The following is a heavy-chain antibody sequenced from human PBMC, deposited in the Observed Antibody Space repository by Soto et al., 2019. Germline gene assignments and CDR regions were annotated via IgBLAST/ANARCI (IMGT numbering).Heavy chain of an antibody. J-gene: IGHJ4*02. Sequence: EVQLVESGGGLVKPGGSLRLSCAASGFTFSSYSMNWVRQAPGKGLEWVSSISSSSSYIYYADSVKGRFTISRDNDKNSLYLQMNSLRAEDTAVYYCARDGRDTYYDILTGYYSPMVDYWGQGTLVTVSS. D-gene: IGHD3-9*01. CDR2: ISSSSSYI. V-gene: IGHV3-21*01. CDR1: GFTFSSYS. CDR3: ARDGRDTYYDILTGYYSPMVDY.